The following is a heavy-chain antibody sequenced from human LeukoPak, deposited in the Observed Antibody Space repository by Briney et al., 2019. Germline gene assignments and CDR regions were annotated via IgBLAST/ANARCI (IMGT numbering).Heavy chain of an antibody. CDR3: ARDRSTVAGTSFDY. Sequence: GGSLRLSCAASGFTFDDYGMSWVRQAPGKGLEWVSGINWNGDSTGYVESVKGRFTISRDNAKNSLYLQMNSLRAEDTALYYCARDRSTVAGTSFDYWGQGTLVTVSS. CDR1: GFTFDDYG. J-gene: IGHJ4*02. D-gene: IGHD6-19*01. V-gene: IGHV3-20*04. CDR2: INWNGDST.